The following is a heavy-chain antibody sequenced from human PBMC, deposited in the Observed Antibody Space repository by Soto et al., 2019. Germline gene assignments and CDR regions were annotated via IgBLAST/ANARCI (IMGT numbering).Heavy chain of an antibody. D-gene: IGHD2-8*01. J-gene: IGHJ6*02. CDR2: ISYDGSNK. CDR1: GFTFRSYG. CDR3: AKDNAAYYGMEV. Sequence: GGSLRLSCAASGFTFRSYGIHWVRQAPGKGLEWVAVISYDGSNKYYADSVKGRFTISRDNSKNTLYLQMNSLRAEDTAVYYCAKDNAAYYGMEVWGQGTTVNVSS. V-gene: IGHV3-30*18.